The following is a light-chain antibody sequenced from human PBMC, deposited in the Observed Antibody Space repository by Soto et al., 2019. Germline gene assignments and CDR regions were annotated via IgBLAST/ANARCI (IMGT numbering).Light chain of an antibody. CDR1: QSISSW. V-gene: IGKV1-5*01. CDR2: DAS. CDR3: QQYNSYPMYT. J-gene: IGKJ2*01. Sequence: DIQMTQSPSTLSASVVDRVTITCRASQSISSWLAWYQQKPGKAPKLLIYDASSLGSGVPSRFSCSGSGTEFTLILSSLQPDDFAIYYCQQYNSYPMYTFGQGTKLEIK.